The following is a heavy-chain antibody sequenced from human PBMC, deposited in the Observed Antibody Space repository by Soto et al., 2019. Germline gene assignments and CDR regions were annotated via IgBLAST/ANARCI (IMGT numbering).Heavy chain of an antibody. CDR1: GGTFSSYA. Sequence: SVKVSCKASGGTFSSYAISWVRQAPGQGLEWMGGIIPIFGTANYAQKFQGRVTITADESTSTAYMELSSLRSEDTAVYYCARDSAVTNPNYYYYYGMDVWGQGTTVTVSS. V-gene: IGHV1-69*13. CDR2: IIPIFGTA. D-gene: IGHD4-4*01. CDR3: ARDSAVTNPNYYYYYGMDV. J-gene: IGHJ6*02.